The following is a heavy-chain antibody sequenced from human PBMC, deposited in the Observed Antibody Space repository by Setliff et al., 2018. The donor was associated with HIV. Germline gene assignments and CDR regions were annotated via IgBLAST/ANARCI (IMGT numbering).Heavy chain of an antibody. CDR2: ISNSGRTK. D-gene: IGHD1-26*01. Sequence: GSLRLSCAASGFNFSDSFMTWMRQIPGRGLEWISYISNSGRTKHYADSVKGRFIVSRDNANNSLYLQMNSLRVEETAVYFCVRDRMVGSTKYFDLWGRGTRVTVSS. V-gene: IGHV3-11*04. J-gene: IGHJ2*01. CDR1: GFNFSDSF. CDR3: VRDRMVGSTKYFDL.